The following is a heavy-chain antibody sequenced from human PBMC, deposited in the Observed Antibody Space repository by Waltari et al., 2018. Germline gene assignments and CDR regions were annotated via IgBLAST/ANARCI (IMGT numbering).Heavy chain of an antibody. D-gene: IGHD1-1*01. CDR3: ARGDWNAGLGWFDP. V-gene: IGHV4-59*01. Sequence: QVQLQESGPGLVKPSETLSLPCTVFGGSIRSSYWTWIRQPPGKGLEWVGYIYYSGSTKYNPSLKSRVTISVDTSKNQFSLRLSSVTSADTAVYYCARGDWNAGLGWFDPWGQGTLVTVSS. CDR2: IYYSGST. CDR1: GGSIRSSY. J-gene: IGHJ5*02.